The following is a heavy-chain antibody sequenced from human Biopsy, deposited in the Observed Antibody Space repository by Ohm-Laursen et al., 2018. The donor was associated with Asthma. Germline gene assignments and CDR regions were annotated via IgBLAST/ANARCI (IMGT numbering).Heavy chain of an antibody. J-gene: IGHJ3*02. D-gene: IGHD1-1*01. Sequence: SLRLSCAASGFSFSNFAIHWVRQAPGKGLEWVGVISKDASTQDYADSVKGRFTMARDNSKNTLDLQMNSLREENTAVYYCVRDGTDDAFDIWGQGTVVSASS. CDR2: ISKDASTQ. V-gene: IGHV3-30*01. CDR1: GFSFSNFA. CDR3: VRDGTDDAFDI.